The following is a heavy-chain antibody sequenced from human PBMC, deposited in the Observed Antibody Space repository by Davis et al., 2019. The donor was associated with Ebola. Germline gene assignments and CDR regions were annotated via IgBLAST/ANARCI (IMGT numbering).Heavy chain of an antibody. V-gene: IGHV3-13*01. J-gene: IGHJ6*02. CDR2: IGTAGDT. CDR1: GFTFSSYD. D-gene: IGHD6-6*01. CDR3: ARGDSSSALYYYYGMDV. Sequence: GESLKISCAASGFTFSSYDMHWVRQATGKGLEWVSAIGTAGDTYYPGSVKGRFTISRENAKNSLYLQMNSLRAGDTAVYYCARGDSSSALYYYYGMDVWGQGATGNVSS.